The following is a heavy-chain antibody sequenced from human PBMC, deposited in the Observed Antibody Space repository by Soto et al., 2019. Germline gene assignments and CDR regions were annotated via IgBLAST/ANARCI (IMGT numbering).Heavy chain of an antibody. Sequence: EVQLLESGGGLVQPGVSLRLSCAASGFTFSSYAMTWVRQAPGKGLEWVSAISASGGNTDYADSVKGRFTNFRDNSKNALYLQMNSLRAEDTATYYCAKDGPYSTSWTPDYWGQGMLVTVSS. CDR2: ISASGGNT. CDR1: GFTFSSYA. J-gene: IGHJ4*02. CDR3: AKDGPYSTSWTPDY. V-gene: IGHV3-23*01. D-gene: IGHD2-2*01.